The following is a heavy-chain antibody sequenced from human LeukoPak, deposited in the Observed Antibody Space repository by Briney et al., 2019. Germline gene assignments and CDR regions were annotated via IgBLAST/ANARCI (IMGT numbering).Heavy chain of an antibody. J-gene: IGHJ4*02. CDR2: ISGSGGST. V-gene: IGHV3-23*01. CDR3: AKSPSMIVVVIKFDY. CDR1: GFTFSSYA. Sequence: PGGSLRLSCAASGFTFSSYAMSWVRQAPGKGMEWVSAISGSGGSTYYADSVKGRFTISRDNSKNTLYLQMNSLRAEDTAVYYCAKSPSMIVVVIKFDYWGQGTLVTVSS. D-gene: IGHD3-22*01.